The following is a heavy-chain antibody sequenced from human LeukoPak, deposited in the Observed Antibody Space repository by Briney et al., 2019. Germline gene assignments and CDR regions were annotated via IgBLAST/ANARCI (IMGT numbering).Heavy chain of an antibody. V-gene: IGHV3-30*03. Sequence: GGSLRLSCAASGFTVSNYDMHWVRQAPGKGLEWVALISYDGSNKYYADSVKGRFTISRDNSKNTLYLQMNSLRAEDTAVYYCTRDMGGTYFDYWGQGTLVTVSS. CDR1: GFTVSNYD. CDR3: TRDMGGTYFDY. D-gene: IGHD1-26*01. J-gene: IGHJ4*02. CDR2: ISYDGSNK.